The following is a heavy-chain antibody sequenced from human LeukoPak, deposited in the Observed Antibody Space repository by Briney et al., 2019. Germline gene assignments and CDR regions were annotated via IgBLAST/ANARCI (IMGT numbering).Heavy chain of an antibody. CDR3: ARDYLDIVATIPYYYYGMDV. CDR1: GFTFSSYA. V-gene: IGHV3-30*04. Sequence: PGGSLRLSCAGSGFTFSSYAMHWVRQAPGKGLEWVAVISYDGSNKYYADSVEGRFTISRDNSKNTLYLQMNSLRAEDTAVYYCARDYLDIVATIPYYYYGMDVWGQGTTVTVSS. CDR2: ISYDGSNK. J-gene: IGHJ6*02. D-gene: IGHD5-12*01.